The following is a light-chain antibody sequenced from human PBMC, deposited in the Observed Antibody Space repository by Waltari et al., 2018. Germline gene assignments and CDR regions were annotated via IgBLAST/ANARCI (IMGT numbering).Light chain of an antibody. V-gene: IGKV1-39*01. CDR2: AAS. J-gene: IGKJ1*01. CDR3: QQSYSTPPT. CDR1: QSISNY. Sequence: DIQMTQSPSSLSASVGDRVTITCRASQSISNYLYWYQQRPGKAPKRLIYAASSLQSGVPSRFSGSGSGTDFTLTISSLQPEDFATYYCQQSYSTPPTFGQGTKVEI.